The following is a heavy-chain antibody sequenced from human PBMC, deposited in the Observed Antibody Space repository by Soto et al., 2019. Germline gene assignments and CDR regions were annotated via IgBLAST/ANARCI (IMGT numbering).Heavy chain of an antibody. CDR2: IRPSGGRI. CDR1: GFSFSTFA. D-gene: IGHD6-19*01. J-gene: IGHJ4*02. V-gene: IGHV3-23*01. CDR3: GREAAETRGWYTEHY. Sequence: EVQLLDSGGDLVQPGGSLRLSCVTSGFSFSTFAMGWFRRAPGKGLEWVSAIRPSGGRIYYEAPVRGRFSISRAIPKKTAYLKMDSLGPEETAVSFCGREAAETRGWYTEHYWGQGTLVILSS.